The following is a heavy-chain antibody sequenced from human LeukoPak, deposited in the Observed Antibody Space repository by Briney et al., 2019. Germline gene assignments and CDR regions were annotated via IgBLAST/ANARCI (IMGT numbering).Heavy chain of an antibody. CDR2: ISSSSSYI. J-gene: IGHJ6*02. D-gene: IGHD6-19*01. CDR1: GFTFSSYS. V-gene: IGHV3-21*04. Sequence: PGGSLRLSCAASGFTFSSYSMNWVRQAPGKGLEWVSSISSSSSYIYYADSVKGRFTISRDNAKNSLYLQMNSLRAEDTAVYYCASILAPGIAVAGTYYYGMDVWGQGTTVTVSS. CDR3: ASILAPGIAVAGTYYYGMDV.